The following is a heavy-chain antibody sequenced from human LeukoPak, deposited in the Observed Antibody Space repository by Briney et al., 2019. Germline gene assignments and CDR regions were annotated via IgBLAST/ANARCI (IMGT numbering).Heavy chain of an antibody. V-gene: IGHV3-30-3*01. Sequence: GESLRHSCAASGFTFSSYAMDWDRQAPGKGLEWVGAISYDGSKKNYADSVKGRFTISRDNSKNTLYLQMNSVRAEDTAVYYCARVGYYGAGGRQAYYYYYGMDVWGQGTTVTVSS. CDR1: GFTFSSYA. J-gene: IGHJ6*02. D-gene: IGHD3-10*01. CDR3: ARVGYYGAGGRQAYYYYYGMDV. CDR2: ISYDGSKK.